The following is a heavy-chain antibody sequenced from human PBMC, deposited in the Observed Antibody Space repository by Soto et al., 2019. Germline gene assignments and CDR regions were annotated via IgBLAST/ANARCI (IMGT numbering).Heavy chain of an antibody. CDR2: INSDGSST. J-gene: IGHJ4*02. D-gene: IGHD3-22*01. V-gene: IGHV3-74*01. CDR1: GFTFSSYW. CDR3: ASESNYYDSSGYYSNFDY. Sequence: PGGSLRLSCAASGFTFSSYWMHWVRQAPGKGLVWVSRINSDGSSTSYADSVKGRFTISRDNAKNTLYLQMNSLRAEDTAVYYCASESNYYDSSGYYSNFDYWGQGTLVTVSS.